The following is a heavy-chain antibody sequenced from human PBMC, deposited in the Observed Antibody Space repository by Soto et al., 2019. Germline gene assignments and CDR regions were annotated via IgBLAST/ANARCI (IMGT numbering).Heavy chain of an antibody. CDR3: ARVGAYSSSWDDWYFDL. V-gene: IGHV1-69*13. CDR1: GGTFSSYA. J-gene: IGHJ2*01. CDR2: IIPIFGTA. Sequence: ASVKVSCKASGGTFSSYAISWVRQAPGQGLEWMGGIIPIFGTANYAQKFQGRVTITADESTSTAYMELSSLRSEDTAVYYCARVGAYSSSWDDWYFDLWGRGTLVTVSS. D-gene: IGHD6-13*01.